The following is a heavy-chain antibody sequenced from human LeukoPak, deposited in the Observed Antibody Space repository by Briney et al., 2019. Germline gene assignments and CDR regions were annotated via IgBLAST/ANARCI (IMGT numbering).Heavy chain of an antibody. V-gene: IGHV4-61*02. Sequence: SETLSLTCTVSGGSISSGSYYWSWIRQPAGKGLEWIGRIYTSGSTNYNPSLKSRVTISVDTSKNQFSLKLSSVTAADTAVYYCAREKGSSWYTDAFDIWGQETMVTVSS. D-gene: IGHD6-13*01. CDR3: AREKGSSWYTDAFDI. CDR1: GGSISSGSYY. CDR2: IYTSGST. J-gene: IGHJ3*02.